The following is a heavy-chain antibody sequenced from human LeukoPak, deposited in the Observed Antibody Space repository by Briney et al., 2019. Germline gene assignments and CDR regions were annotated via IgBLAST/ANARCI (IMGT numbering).Heavy chain of an antibody. CDR2: ISGTGVTA. CDR1: GFIFNNYA. CDR3: AKDQRFGDLDDY. J-gene: IGHJ4*02. V-gene: IGHV3-23*01. Sequence: GSLRLSCAASGFIFNNYAMSWVRQAPGKGLEWVSSISGTGVTAYYADSVKGWFAISRDNSKNTLYLQMSSLRAEDTALYYCAKDQRFGDLDDYRGQGTLVTVSS. D-gene: IGHD3-10*01.